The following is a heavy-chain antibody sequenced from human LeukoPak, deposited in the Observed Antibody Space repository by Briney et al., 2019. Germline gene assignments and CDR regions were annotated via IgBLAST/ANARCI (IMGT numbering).Heavy chain of an antibody. J-gene: IGHJ4*02. CDR3: ASTTYYYDSSGYYPIDY. Sequence: PGGSLRLSCAASGFTFSSYAMSWVRQAPGKGLEWVSAISGRGGSTYYADSVKGRFTISRDNSKNTLYLQMNSLRAEDTAVCYCASTTYYYDSSGYYPIDYWGQGTLVTVSS. D-gene: IGHD3-22*01. CDR1: GFTFSSYA. CDR2: ISGRGGST. V-gene: IGHV3-23*01.